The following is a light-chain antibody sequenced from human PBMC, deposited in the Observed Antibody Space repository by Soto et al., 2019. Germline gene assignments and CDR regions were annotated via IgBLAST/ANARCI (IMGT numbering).Light chain of an antibody. CDR3: QTWGTAIHDVI. CDR2: LNSDGSH. J-gene: IGLJ2*01. Sequence: QLVLTQSPSASASLGASVKLTCPLSSGYSTYAIAWHQQQPEKGPRYLMKLNSDGSHSKGDGIPDRFSGSSSGAERHLTISSLQSDDEADYYCQTWGTAIHDVIFGGGTKLTVL. V-gene: IGLV4-69*01. CDR1: SGYSTYA.